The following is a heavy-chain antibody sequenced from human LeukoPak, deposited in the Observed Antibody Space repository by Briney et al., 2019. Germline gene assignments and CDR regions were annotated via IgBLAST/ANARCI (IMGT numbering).Heavy chain of an antibody. V-gene: IGHV3-23*01. Sequence: GESLKISCAASGFTFSSYAMSWVRQAPGKGLEWVSAISGSGGSTYYADSVKGRFTISSDNSKNTLYLQVNSLRAEDTAVYYCAKEGGYDYFYYMDVWGKGTTVTVSS. CDR1: GFTFSSYA. CDR3: AKEGGYDYFYYMDV. D-gene: IGHD2-15*01. J-gene: IGHJ6*03. CDR2: ISGSGGST.